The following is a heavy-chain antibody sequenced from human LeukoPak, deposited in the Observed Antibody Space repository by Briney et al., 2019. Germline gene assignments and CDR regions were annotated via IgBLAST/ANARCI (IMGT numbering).Heavy chain of an antibody. Sequence: GGSLRLSCAASGFTFSSYGMHWVRQAPGKGLEWVAFIRYDGSNKCYADSVKGRFTISRDNSKNTLYLQMNSLRAEDTAVYYCAKDQYYYDSSGYYYPGYWGQGTLVTVSS. J-gene: IGHJ4*02. D-gene: IGHD3-22*01. V-gene: IGHV3-30*02. CDR3: AKDQYYYDSSGYYYPGY. CDR2: IRYDGSNK. CDR1: GFTFSSYG.